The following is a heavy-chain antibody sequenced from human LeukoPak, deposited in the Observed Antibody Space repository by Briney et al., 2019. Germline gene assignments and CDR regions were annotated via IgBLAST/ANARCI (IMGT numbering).Heavy chain of an antibody. D-gene: IGHD3-16*01. J-gene: IGHJ4*02. V-gene: IGHV4-59*01. CDR2: ISNSGDT. CDR3: ARDGAPGGPAYFDY. Sequence: PSETLSLTCTVSGGSFSSYYWSWIRQPPGKGLEWIGYISNSGDTNYTPSLKSRVAMSVDTSKKQFSLKLNSVTSADTAVYFCARDGAPGGPAYFDYWGQGTLVTVSS. CDR1: GGSFSSYY.